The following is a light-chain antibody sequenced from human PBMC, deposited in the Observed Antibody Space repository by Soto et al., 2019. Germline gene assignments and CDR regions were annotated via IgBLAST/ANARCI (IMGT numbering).Light chain of an antibody. V-gene: IGKV1-5*01. CDR3: QHYSNYPRT. CDR2: DAS. Sequence: DIPMTQSPSTLSASVGDRVTITCRASESIRTWLAWYQHKPGKAPKFLIYDASTLESGVPSRFSGSGSETEFTLTISSLQPDDFATYYFQHYSNYPRTFGQGTKVEIK. CDR1: ESIRTW. J-gene: IGKJ1*01.